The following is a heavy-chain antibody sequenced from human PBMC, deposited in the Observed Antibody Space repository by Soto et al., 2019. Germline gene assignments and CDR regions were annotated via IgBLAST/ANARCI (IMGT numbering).Heavy chain of an antibody. D-gene: IGHD4-17*01. Sequence: PGGSLRLSCSASGFTFSSYAMHWVRQAPGKGLEWVAVISYDGSNKYYADSVKGRFTISRDNSKNTLYLQMNSLRAEDTAVYYCARATGSTVVTGSLVYWGQGTLVTVSS. J-gene: IGHJ4*02. CDR2: ISYDGSNK. V-gene: IGHV3-30-3*01. CDR1: GFTFSSYA. CDR3: ARATGSTVVTGSLVY.